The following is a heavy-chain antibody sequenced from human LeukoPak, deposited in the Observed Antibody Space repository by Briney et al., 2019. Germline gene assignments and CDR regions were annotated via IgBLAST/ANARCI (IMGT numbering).Heavy chain of an antibody. CDR1: GFTFSSYA. CDR2: ISGGGIST. J-gene: IGHJ4*02. D-gene: IGHD3-22*01. Sequence: GGSLRLSCAASGFTFSSYAMSWVRQAPGKGLEWVSGISGGGISTYYADSVKGRFTISRDNSKNTLFLQMNSLRAEDTAVYYCAKDYYDSSGYYFYYFDYWGQGTLVTVSS. CDR3: AKDYYDSSGYYFYYFDY. V-gene: IGHV3-23*01.